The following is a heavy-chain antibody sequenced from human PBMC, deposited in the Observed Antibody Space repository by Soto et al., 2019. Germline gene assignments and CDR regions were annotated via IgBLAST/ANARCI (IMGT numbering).Heavy chain of an antibody. CDR1: GFSLSTSGVG. CDR3: AHIVDDSSGGDAFAI. J-gene: IGHJ3*02. V-gene: IGHV2-5*02. Sequence: QITLKESGPTLVKPTQTLTLTCTFSGFSLSTSGVGVGWIRQPPGKALEWLALIYWDDDKRYSPSLKSRLTIPKDPSKNQVVRTMTIPDPLDTATYYCAHIVDDSSGGDAFAIWCQGTMVTVSS. D-gene: IGHD3-22*01. CDR2: IYWDDDK.